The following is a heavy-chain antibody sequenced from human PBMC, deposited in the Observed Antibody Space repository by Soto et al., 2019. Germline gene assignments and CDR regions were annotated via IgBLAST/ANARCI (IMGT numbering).Heavy chain of an antibody. J-gene: IGHJ6*02. CDR1: ADTFTSYY. CDR2: INPNGGST. V-gene: IGHV1-46*01. Sequence: VQLVQSGAEVKKPGASVKLSCKAPADTFTSYYIHWVRQAPGHGLEWMGIINPNGGSTRFAQTFQGRITMTRDTSTSTVYMELRSLRSEDTAIYYCATSVGIAPTGEDGMDVWGQGTSVTVSS. CDR3: ATSVGIAPTGEDGMDV. D-gene: IGHD2-8*02.